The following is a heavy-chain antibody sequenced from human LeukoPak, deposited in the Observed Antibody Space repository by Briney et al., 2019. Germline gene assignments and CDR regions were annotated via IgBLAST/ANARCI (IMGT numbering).Heavy chain of an antibody. J-gene: IGHJ4*02. CDR1: GYSFTSYW. CDR2: IYPADSDT. D-gene: IGHD3-10*01. Sequence: GESLKISCKGSGYSFTSYWIGWVRQMPGKGLEWMGIIYPADSDTRYSPSFQGQVTISADKSISTAYLQWSSLQASDTAMYYCARQAGMVRGVYDYWGQGTLVTVSS. CDR3: ARQAGMVRGVYDY. V-gene: IGHV5-51*01.